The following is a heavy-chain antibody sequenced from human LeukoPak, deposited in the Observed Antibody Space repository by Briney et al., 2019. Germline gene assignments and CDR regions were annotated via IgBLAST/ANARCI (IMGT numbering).Heavy chain of an antibody. V-gene: IGHV1-69*04. Sequence: ASVKVSCKASGGTFSSYAISWVRQAPGQGLEWMGRIIPILGIANYAQKFQGRVTITADKSTSTAYMELSSLRSEDTAVYYCARGTSNRPHYYYYYMDVWGKGTTVTVSS. CDR2: IIPILGIA. J-gene: IGHJ6*03. CDR3: ARGTSNRPHYYYYYMDV. D-gene: IGHD1-14*01. CDR1: GGTFSSYA.